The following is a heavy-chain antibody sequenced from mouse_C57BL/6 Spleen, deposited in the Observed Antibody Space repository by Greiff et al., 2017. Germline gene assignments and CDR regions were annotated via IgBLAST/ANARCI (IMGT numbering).Heavy chain of an antibody. CDR2: IWRGGST. D-gene: IGHD4-1*01. CDR3: ARNAANWDWYFDV. Sequence: QVQLQQSGPGLVQPSQSLSITCTVSGFSLTSYGVHWVRQSPGKGLEWLGVIWRGGSTDYNAAFISRLSISKDNSKSQVFFKMNSLQADDTAIYYCARNAANWDWYFDVWGTGTTVTVSS. J-gene: IGHJ1*03. V-gene: IGHV2-2*01. CDR1: GFSLTSYG.